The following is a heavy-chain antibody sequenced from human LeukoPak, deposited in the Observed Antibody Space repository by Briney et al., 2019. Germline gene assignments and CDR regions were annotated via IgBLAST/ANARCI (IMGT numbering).Heavy chain of an antibody. CDR2: INPSGGST. Sequence: ASVKVSCKASGYTFTSYYMHWVRQAPGQGLEWMGIINPSGGSTSYAQKFQGRVTMTRDMSTSTVYMELSSLRSEDTAVYYCARRSGYYYDSSGYRDAFDIWGQGTMVTVSS. CDR3: ARRSGYYYDSSGYRDAFDI. J-gene: IGHJ3*02. CDR1: GYTFTSYY. V-gene: IGHV1-46*01. D-gene: IGHD3-22*01.